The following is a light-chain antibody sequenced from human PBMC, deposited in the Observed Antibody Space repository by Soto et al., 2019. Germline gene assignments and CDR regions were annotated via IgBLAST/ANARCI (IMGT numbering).Light chain of an antibody. CDR2: EVS. CDR1: SSDVGGYNY. Sequence: QSVLTHPASVSGSPGQSITISFTGASSDVGGYNYVSWYQQHPGKAPKLMIYEVSNRPSGVSNRFSGSKSGNTASLTISGLQAEDEADYYCSSYTSSSTLVFGTGTKVTVL. CDR3: SSYTSSSTLV. J-gene: IGLJ1*01. V-gene: IGLV2-14*01.